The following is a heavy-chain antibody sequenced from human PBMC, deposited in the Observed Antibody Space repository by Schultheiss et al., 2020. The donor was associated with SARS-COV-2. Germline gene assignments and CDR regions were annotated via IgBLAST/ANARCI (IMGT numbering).Heavy chain of an antibody. J-gene: IGHJ6*02. V-gene: IGHV3-33*01. D-gene: IGHD3-3*01. CDR3: ARVVPAPIWSGYPFYGMDV. CDR2: IWYDGSNK. CDR1: GFTFSSYG. Sequence: GESLKISCAASGFTFSSYGMHWVRQAPGKGLEWVAVIWYDGSNKYYADSVKGRFTISRDNSKNTLYLQMNSLRAEDTAVYYCARVVPAPIWSGYPFYGMDVWGQGTTVTVSS.